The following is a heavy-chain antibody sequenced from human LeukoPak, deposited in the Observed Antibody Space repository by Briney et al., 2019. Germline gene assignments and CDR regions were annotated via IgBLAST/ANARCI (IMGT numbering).Heavy chain of an antibody. CDR2: MNPNSGNT. CDR3: ARHHYSGSYGYGMDV. J-gene: IGHJ6*02. CDR1: GGTFSSYA. D-gene: IGHD1-26*01. V-gene: IGHV1-8*02. Sequence: ASVKVSCKASGGTFSSYAISWVRQAPGQGLEWMGWMNPNSGNTGYAQKFQGRVTMTRNTSISTAYMELSSLRSEDTAVYYCARHHYSGSYGYGMDVWGQGTTVTVSS.